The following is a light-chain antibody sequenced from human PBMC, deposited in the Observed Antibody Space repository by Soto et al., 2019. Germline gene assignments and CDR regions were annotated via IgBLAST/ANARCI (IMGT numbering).Light chain of an antibody. CDR1: QSVSRN. CDR2: GAS. Sequence: EIVMTQSRATLAVPAGERATLSCRSSQSVSRNFAWYQQKPVQAPRLLIYGASTRATGIPARFSGSGSRTELTLTISSLQSEDFAVYYCQQYNNWHPITFGQGTRLEI. J-gene: IGKJ5*01. V-gene: IGKV3D-15*01. CDR3: QQYNNWHPIT.